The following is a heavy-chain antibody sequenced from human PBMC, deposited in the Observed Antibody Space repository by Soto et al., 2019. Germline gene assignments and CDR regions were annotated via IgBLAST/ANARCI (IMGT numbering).Heavy chain of an antibody. D-gene: IGHD5-18*01. CDR1: GGTFSSYA. CDR3: AMCIQHDYYYGMDV. J-gene: IGHJ6*02. V-gene: IGHV1-69*13. CDR2: IIPIFGTA. Sequence: SVKVSCKASGGTFSSYAISWVRQAPGQGLEWMGGIIPIFGTANYAQKFQGRVTITADESTSTAYMELSSLRSDDTAVYYFAMCIQHDYYYGMDVCGQGTTVTVS.